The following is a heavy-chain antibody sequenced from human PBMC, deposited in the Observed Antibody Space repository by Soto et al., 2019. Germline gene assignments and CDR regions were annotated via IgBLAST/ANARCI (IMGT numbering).Heavy chain of an antibody. V-gene: IGHV3-64D*06. D-gene: IGHD3-22*01. CDR1: GFPFSSYA. Sequence: EVQLVESGGGLVQPGGSLRLSCSASGFPFSSYAMHLVRQAPGKGLEYVSSISTNGGSTHYADSVKDRFTISRDNSKNTVYLQMSSLRPEDTAVYYCVKGDYYYYGSAYYHGDYWGQGTLVTVSS. CDR3: VKGDYYYYGSAYYHGDY. CDR2: ISTNGGST. J-gene: IGHJ4*02.